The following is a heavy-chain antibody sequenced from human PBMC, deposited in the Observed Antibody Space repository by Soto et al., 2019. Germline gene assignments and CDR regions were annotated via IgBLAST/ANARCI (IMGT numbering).Heavy chain of an antibody. CDR1: GGTFSSYA. Sequence: VASVKVSCKASGGTFSSYAISWVRQAPGQGLEWMGGIIPIFGTANYAQKFQGRVTITADESTSTAYMELSSLRSEDTAVYYCARTENLIGAVAGHGAFDIWGQGTMVTVS. D-gene: IGHD6-19*01. J-gene: IGHJ3*02. CDR3: ARTENLIGAVAGHGAFDI. V-gene: IGHV1-69*13. CDR2: IIPIFGTA.